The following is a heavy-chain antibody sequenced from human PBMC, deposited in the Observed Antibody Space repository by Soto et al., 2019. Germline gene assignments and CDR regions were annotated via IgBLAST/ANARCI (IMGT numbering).Heavy chain of an antibody. J-gene: IGHJ4*02. CDR1: GFPFSSYW. V-gene: IGHV3-74*01. CDR3: ARANCSGGSCYTYYFDY. CDR2: INSDGSST. Sequence: GGSLRLSCAAPGFPFSSYWMHWVRQAPGKGLVWVSRINSDGSSTSYADSVKGRFTISRDNAKNTLYLQMNSLRAEDTAVYYCARANCSGGSCYTYYFDYWGQGTLVTVSS. D-gene: IGHD2-15*01.